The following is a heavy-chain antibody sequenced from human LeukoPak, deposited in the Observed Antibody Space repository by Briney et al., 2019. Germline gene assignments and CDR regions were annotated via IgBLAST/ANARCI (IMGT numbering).Heavy chain of an antibody. CDR1: GGSFNGYY. V-gene: IGHV4-34*01. J-gene: IGHJ4*02. CDR2: INHSGST. D-gene: IGHD3-3*01. CDR3: ARGGRVYYDFWSGYVTPGFDY. Sequence: SETLSLTCAVYGGSFNGYYWSWIRQPPGKGLEWIGEINHSGSTNYNPSLKSRVTISVDTSKNQFSLKLSSVTAADTAVYYCARGGRVYYDFWSGYVTPGFDYWGQGTLVTVSS.